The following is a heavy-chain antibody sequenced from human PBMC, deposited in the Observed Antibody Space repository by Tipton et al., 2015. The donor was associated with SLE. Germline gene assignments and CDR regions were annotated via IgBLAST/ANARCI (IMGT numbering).Heavy chain of an antibody. CDR3: ARSLGAGFCSGGNCFEPLDY. V-gene: IGHV4-61*02. D-gene: IGHD2-15*01. Sequence: TLSLTCTVSGVSITSGTHYWSWIRQPAGKGLEWIGRIYSSGSTNYNPSLKSRVTLSVDTSKNQFSLKLNSVTAVDTAIYYCARSLGAGFCSGGNCFEPLDYWGQGILVTVSS. CDR2: IYSSGST. CDR1: GVSITSGTHY. J-gene: IGHJ4*02.